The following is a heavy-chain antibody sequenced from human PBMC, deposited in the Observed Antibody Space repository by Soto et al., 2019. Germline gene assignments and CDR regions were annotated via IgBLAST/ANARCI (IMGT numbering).Heavy chain of an antibody. D-gene: IGHD1-26*01. CDR2: ISAYNGNT. J-gene: IGHJ6*02. V-gene: IGHV1-18*01. CDR3: ARDLGGCYDVHGMDV. Sequence: QVQLVQSGAEVKKPGASVKVSCKASGYTFTSYGISWVRQAPGQGLEWMAWISAYNGNTNYAQKHQCRVTVTTDTSTSTAYMELRGLRSDVTAVYYCARDLGGCYDVHGMDVWGQGTKVTVSS. CDR1: GYTFTSYG.